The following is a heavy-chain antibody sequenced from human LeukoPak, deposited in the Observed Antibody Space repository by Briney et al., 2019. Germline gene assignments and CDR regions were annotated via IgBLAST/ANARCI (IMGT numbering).Heavy chain of an antibody. V-gene: IGHV4-30-2*01. Sequence: SQTLSLTCTVSGGSISSGSYYWSWIRQPPGKGLEWIGYIYHSGSTYYNPSLKSRVTISVDRSKNQFSLKLSSVTAADTAVYYCATWYSSSPIDWFDPWGQGTLVTVCS. J-gene: IGHJ5*02. CDR2: IYHSGST. CDR1: GGSISSGSYY. D-gene: IGHD6-6*01. CDR3: ATWYSSSPIDWFDP.